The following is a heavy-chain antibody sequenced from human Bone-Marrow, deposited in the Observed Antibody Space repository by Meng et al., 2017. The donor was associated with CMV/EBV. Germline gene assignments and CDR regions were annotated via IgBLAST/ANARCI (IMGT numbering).Heavy chain of an antibody. V-gene: IGHV4-39*07. CDR1: GGSISSSSYY. CDR3: ARDYCSSTSCYPSGFDP. D-gene: IGHD2-2*01. Sequence: SETLSLTCTVPGGSISSSSYYWGWIRQPPGKGLEWIGSIYYSGSTYYNPSLKSRVTISVDTSKNQFSLKLSSVTAADTAVYYCARDYCSSTSCYPSGFDPWGQGTLVTVYS. J-gene: IGHJ5*02. CDR2: IYYSGST.